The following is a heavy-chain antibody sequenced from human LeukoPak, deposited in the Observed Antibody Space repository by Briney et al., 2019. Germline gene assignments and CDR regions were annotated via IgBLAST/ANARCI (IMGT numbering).Heavy chain of an antibody. J-gene: IGHJ4*02. Sequence: GGSLRLSCAASEFTFSNHWMSWVRQAPGKGLEWVANIKQEGSETYSVDSVKGRFTISRDNAKNSLYLQMNSLRAEDTAVYYCARGGQYSGYYYFDYWGQGTLVTVSS. V-gene: IGHV3-7*01. CDR3: ARGGQYSGYYYFDY. CDR2: IKQEGSET. CDR1: EFTFSNHW. D-gene: IGHD3-22*01.